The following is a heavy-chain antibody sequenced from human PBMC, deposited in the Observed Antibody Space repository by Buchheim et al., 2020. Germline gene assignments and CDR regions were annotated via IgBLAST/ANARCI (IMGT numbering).Heavy chain of an antibody. Sequence: EVQLLESGGGLVQPGGSLRLSCAASGFTFSSYAMSWVRQAPGKGLEWVSAISGSGGSTYYADSVKGRFNISRDNSKNTLYLQMNSLRAEDTAVYYCAKGEDLLWFGELLNYYFDYWGQGTL. CDR2: ISGSGGST. CDR3: AKGEDLLWFGELLNYYFDY. CDR1: GFTFSSYA. V-gene: IGHV3-23*01. D-gene: IGHD3-10*01. J-gene: IGHJ4*02.